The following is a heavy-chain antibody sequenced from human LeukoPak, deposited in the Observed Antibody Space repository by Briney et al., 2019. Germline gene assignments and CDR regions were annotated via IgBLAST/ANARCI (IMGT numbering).Heavy chain of an antibody. CDR1: GFTFNGYA. J-gene: IGHJ3*02. CDR3: ARGSYCSGGSCYRYAFDI. V-gene: IGHV3-23*01. CDR2: ISGSGSST. Sequence: PGGSLRLSCAASGFTFNGYAMSWVRQAPGKGLEWVSAISGSGSSTYYADSVKGRFTISRDNAKNSLYLQMNSLRAEDTAVYYCARGSYCSGGSCYRYAFDIWGQGTMVTVSS. D-gene: IGHD2-15*01.